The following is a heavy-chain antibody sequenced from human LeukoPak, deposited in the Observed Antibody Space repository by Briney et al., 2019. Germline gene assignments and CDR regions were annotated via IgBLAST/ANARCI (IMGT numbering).Heavy chain of an antibody. D-gene: IGHD3-22*01. CDR3: ARDRGYTFHY. V-gene: IGHV3-74*01. J-gene: IGHJ4*02. Sequence: GGSLRLSFAPSGLAFNTYWMHWVRQAPGKGLVWVSRIKSDGSDTTYTDSVKGRFTVSRDNAKNTLYLQMNSLSAEGTAMYFCARDRGYTFHYWRQGTVVSVSS. CDR2: IKSDGSDT. CDR1: GLAFNTYW.